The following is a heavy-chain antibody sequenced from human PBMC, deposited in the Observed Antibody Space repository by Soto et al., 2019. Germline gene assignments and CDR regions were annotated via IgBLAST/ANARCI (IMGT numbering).Heavy chain of an antibody. CDR2: IYSGGST. CDR3: ARAGDSYYYYGMDV. CDR1: GFTVSSNY. J-gene: IGHJ6*02. Sequence: EVQLVETGGGLIQPGGSLRLSCAASGFTVSSNYMSWVRQAPGKGLEWVSGIYSGGSTYYADSVKGRCTIPRDNSKNTLYLQMNSLRAEDPAVYYCARAGDSYYYYGMDVWGQGTTVTVSS. V-gene: IGHV3-53*02. D-gene: IGHD7-27*01.